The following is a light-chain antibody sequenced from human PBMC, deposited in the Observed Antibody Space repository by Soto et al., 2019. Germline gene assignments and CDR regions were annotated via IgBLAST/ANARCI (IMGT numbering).Light chain of an antibody. CDR2: AAS. V-gene: IGKV1-39*01. CDR1: QSISSY. CDR3: QQSYSTPYT. J-gene: IGKJ2*01. Sequence: DIQMTQSPSSLSGSVGDRVTITCRASQSISSYLNWYQQKPGKAPNLLIYAASSLQSGVPSRFSGSGSGTDFTLTISSLQPEDFATYSCQQSYSTPYTFGQGTKLEIK.